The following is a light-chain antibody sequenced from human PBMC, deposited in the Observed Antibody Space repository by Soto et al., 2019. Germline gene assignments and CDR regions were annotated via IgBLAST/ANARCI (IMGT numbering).Light chain of an antibody. CDR1: QSLLSSSDNRNY. CDR3: QTYYRVPLT. J-gene: IGKJ4*01. CDR2: WAS. V-gene: IGKV4-1*01. Sequence: DVVMTQSPHSLALYLGARATINCKSSQSLLSSSDNRNYLAWFQQKVGQPPKLLIRWASTRESGVPDRFSASGSATDFTLTLNSLHAEDVAVYYCQTYYRVPLTFGGGTKVELK.